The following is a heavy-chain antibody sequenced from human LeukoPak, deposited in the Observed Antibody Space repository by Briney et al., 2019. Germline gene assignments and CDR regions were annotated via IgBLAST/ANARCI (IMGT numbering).Heavy chain of an antibody. CDR2: IYYSGGT. CDR1: GGSISSTSYF. J-gene: IGHJ4*02. V-gene: IGHV4-61*05. D-gene: IGHD3-22*01. CDR3: ARVGVITIDFDY. Sequence: SETLSLTCTVSGGSISSTSYFWGWIRQPPGKGLEWIGYIYYSGGTNYNPSLKSRVTISVDTSKNQFSLKLSSVTAADTAVYYCARVGVITIDFDYWGQGTLVTVSS.